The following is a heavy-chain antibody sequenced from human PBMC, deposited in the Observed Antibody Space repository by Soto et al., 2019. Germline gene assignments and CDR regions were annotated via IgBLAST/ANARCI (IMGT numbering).Heavy chain of an antibody. Sequence: SLRLSCAASGFTFRTYWMTWVRQAPGKGLEWVANIRLDGVEKYYVDSGKGRFTISRVNAKNSLYLEMNSLRDDDPAVYYCAGGGGVEIWGQGTMVTVSS. CDR2: IRLDGVEK. CDR3: AGGGGVEI. D-gene: IGHD3-10*01. J-gene: IGHJ3*02. CDR1: GFTFRTYW. V-gene: IGHV3-7*03.